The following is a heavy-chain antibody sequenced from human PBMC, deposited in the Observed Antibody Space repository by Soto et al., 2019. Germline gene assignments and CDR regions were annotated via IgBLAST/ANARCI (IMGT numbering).Heavy chain of an antibody. Sequence: QVQLQESGPGLVKPSQTLSLTCTVSGGSISSGDYYWSWIRQPPGKGPEWIGYIYYSGSTSYNPSLKSRLTISVDTSKNQFSLKLSSVTAADTAVYYCAREDYYYGSGSYYIWGQGTLVTVSS. D-gene: IGHD3-10*01. V-gene: IGHV4-30-4*01. CDR2: IYYSGST. J-gene: IGHJ4*02. CDR1: GGSISSGDYY. CDR3: AREDYYYGSGSYYI.